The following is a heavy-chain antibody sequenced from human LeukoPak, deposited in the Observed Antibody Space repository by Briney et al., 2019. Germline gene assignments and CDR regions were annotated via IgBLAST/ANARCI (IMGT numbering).Heavy chain of an antibody. CDR1: GFTFSNHA. J-gene: IGHJ4*02. Sequence: PGGSLRLSCAASGFTFSNHAMHWVRQAPGKALEYVAVINSNGANTFHAKSLNDRFTISRDNSKNILNLQMGSLRAEDMAVYYCARGEEFYDSSGYRRLDSWGQGTLVVVSS. V-gene: IGHV3-64*01. CDR2: INSNGANT. CDR3: ARGEEFYDSSGYRRLDS. D-gene: IGHD3-22*01.